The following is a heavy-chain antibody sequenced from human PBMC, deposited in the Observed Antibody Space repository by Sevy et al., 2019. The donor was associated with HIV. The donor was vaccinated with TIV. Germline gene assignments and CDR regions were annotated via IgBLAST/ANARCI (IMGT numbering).Heavy chain of an antibody. D-gene: IGHD2-15*01. V-gene: IGHV1-18*01. J-gene: IGHJ4*02. CDR3: ARDGVVVVAATPLGY. Sequence: ASVKVSCKASGYTFTSYGISWVRQAPGQGLGWMGWISAYNGNTNYAQKLQGRVTMTTDTSTSTAYMELRSLRSDDTAVYYCARDGVVVVAATPLGYWGQGTLVTVSS. CDR2: ISAYNGNT. CDR1: GYTFTSYG.